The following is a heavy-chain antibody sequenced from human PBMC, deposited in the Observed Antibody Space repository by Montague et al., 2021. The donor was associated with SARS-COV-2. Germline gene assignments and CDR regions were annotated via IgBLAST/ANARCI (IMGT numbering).Heavy chain of an antibody. V-gene: IGHV4-59*01. CDR1: GASMRTYY. Sequence: SETLSLTCCVSGASMRTYYWTWIRQPPGRGLEWIGYISISGITNFNPSLKSRATISLDTSKTQFSLKLTSVTTSDTALYYCARDLGWGRGYIDVWGHGTLVTVSS. CDR3: ARDLGWGRGYIDV. J-gene: IGHJ2*01. D-gene: IGHD1-26*01. CDR2: ISISGIT.